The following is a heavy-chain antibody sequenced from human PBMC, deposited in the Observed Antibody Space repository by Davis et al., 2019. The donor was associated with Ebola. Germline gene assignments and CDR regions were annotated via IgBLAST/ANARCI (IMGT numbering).Heavy chain of an antibody. V-gene: IGHV1-69*13. CDR2: IIPMFGTA. D-gene: IGHD3-22*01. J-gene: IGHJ6*02. CDR1: GGTFSSYT. Sequence: AASVKVSCKASGGTFSSYTISWVRQAPGQGLEWMGGIIPMFGTANYVQKFQGRVTITADESTSTAYMELSRLRSEDTAVYYCARGYYHDTSAYANYYYGMDVWGQGTTVTVSS. CDR3: ARGYYHDTSAYANYYYGMDV.